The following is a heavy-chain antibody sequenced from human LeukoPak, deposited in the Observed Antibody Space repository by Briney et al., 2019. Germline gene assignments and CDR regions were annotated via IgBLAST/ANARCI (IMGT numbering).Heavy chain of an antibody. V-gene: IGHV3-21*01. J-gene: IGHJ4*02. CDR1: GFTFISYS. Sequence: GGSLRLSCSVSGFTFISYSMTWVRQAPGKGLEWVSSISSSSSYIYYADSVKGRFTISRDNSKNTLYLQMNSLRAEDTAVYYCAKDPLGDYWGQGTLVTVSS. CDR3: AKDPLGDY. CDR2: ISSSSSYI. D-gene: IGHD3-10*01.